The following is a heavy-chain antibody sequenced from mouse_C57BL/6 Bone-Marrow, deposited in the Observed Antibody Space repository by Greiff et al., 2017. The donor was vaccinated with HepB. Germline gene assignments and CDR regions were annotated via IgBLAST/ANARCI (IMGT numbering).Heavy chain of an antibody. Sequence: VQLQQSGTVLARPGASVKMSCKTSGYTFTSYWMHWVKQRPGQGLEWIGAIYPGNSDTSYNQKFKGKAKLTAVTSASTAYMELSSLTNEDSAVYYCTDEVYYYGSSSWFAYWGQGTLVTVSA. V-gene: IGHV1-5*01. CDR2: IYPGNSDT. CDR1: GYTFTSYW. D-gene: IGHD1-1*01. CDR3: TDEVYYYGSSSWFAY. J-gene: IGHJ3*01.